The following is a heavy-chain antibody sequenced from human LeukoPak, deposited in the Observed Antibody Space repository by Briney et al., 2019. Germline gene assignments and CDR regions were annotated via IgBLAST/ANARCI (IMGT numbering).Heavy chain of an antibody. J-gene: IGHJ5*02. CDR1: GYTFTSYG. CDR2: ISAYNGNT. CDR3: ARDPTITIFGVVTGPPDWFDP. Sequence: ASVKVSCKASGYTFTSYGISWVRQAPGQGLELMGWISAYNGNTNYAQKLQGRVTMTTDTSTSTAYMELRSLRSDDTAVYYRARDPTITIFGVVTGPPDWFDPWGQGTLVTVSS. D-gene: IGHD3-3*01. V-gene: IGHV1-18*01.